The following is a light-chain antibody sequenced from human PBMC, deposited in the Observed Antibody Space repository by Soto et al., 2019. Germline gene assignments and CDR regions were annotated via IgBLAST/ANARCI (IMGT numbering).Light chain of an antibody. CDR2: WAS. J-gene: IGKJ5*01. CDR1: ESLLYISNNKNY. CDR3: QEHASS. V-gene: IGKV4-1*01. Sequence: DILMPQSPASLAVSLGERSTINFKSSESLLYISNNKNYLAWYQQKPGQPPKLLIYWASTRESGVPDRFSGSGSGTDFTLTISRLEPEDFAVYYCQEHASSFGQGTRLEI.